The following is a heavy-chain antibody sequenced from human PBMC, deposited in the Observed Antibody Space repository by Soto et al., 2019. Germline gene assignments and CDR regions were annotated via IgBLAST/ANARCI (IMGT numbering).Heavy chain of an antibody. J-gene: IGHJ5*02. D-gene: IGHD1-1*01. CDR3: AKDPWNNWGGLFDP. V-gene: IGHV3-23*01. CDR1: GFTFDDHA. Sequence: GGSLSLSCVTSGFTFDDHAITWLRQAPGKELEWVCSISSSGSVTRCAGYVKSRFTIARDSSQSTVYLQMNSLRDEDTAVYYCAKDPWNNWGGLFDPWGQGTLVTVSS. CDR2: ISSSGSVT.